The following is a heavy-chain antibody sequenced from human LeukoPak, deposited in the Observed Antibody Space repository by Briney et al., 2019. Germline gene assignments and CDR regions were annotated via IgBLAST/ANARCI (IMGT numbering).Heavy chain of an antibody. CDR3: ARDTVTTDY. CDR1: GFSFSSYG. J-gene: IGHJ4*02. Sequence: GRSLRLSCAASGFSFSSYGMHWVRQAPGKGLEWVAVIWYDGSNKYYADSVKGRFTISRDNSKNTLYLQMNSLRAEDTAVYYCARDTVTTDYWGQGTLVTVSS. V-gene: IGHV3-33*01. D-gene: IGHD4-17*01. CDR2: IWYDGSNK.